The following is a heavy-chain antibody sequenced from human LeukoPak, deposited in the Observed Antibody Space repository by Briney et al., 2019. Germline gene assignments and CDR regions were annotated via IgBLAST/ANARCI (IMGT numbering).Heavy chain of an antibody. CDR3: ARGRDGYNLVDAFDI. V-gene: IGHV3-21*01. J-gene: IGHJ3*02. CDR1: GFTVSSNY. CDR2: ISSSSIYI. D-gene: IGHD5-24*01. Sequence: GGSLRLSCAASGFTVSSNYMSWVRQAPGKGLEWVSSISSSSIYIYYADSLKGRFTISRDNAKNLLYLQMNSLRAEDTAVYYCARGRDGYNLVDAFDIWGQGIMVTVSS.